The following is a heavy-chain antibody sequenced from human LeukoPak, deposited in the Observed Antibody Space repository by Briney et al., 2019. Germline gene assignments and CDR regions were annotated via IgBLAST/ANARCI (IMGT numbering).Heavy chain of an antibody. Sequence: GGSLRLSCVGSRFTFRSHAMSWVRQAPEKGLEFVSGIYENGGTTYYADSVKGQFSISRDNSKNTLYLQMDSLRGEDTAVYYCAKDFRIGYSAHFDYWGQGALATVSS. D-gene: IGHD2-21*01. J-gene: IGHJ4*02. V-gene: IGHV3-23*01. CDR3: AKDFRIGYSAHFDY. CDR2: IYENGGTT. CDR1: RFTFRSHA.